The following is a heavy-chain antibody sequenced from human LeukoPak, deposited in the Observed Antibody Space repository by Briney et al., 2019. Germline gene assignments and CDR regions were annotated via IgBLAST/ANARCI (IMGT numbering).Heavy chain of an antibody. CDR3: ARDRGTTVVTALFDC. V-gene: IGHV1-2*02. Sequence: GASVKVSCKASGYTFTGYYMHWVRQAPGQGLEWMGWINPNSGGTNYAQKFQGRVTMTRDTSISTAYMELSRLRSDDTAVYYCARDRGTTVVTALFDCWGQGTLVTVSS. D-gene: IGHD4-23*01. CDR1: GYTFTGYY. J-gene: IGHJ4*02. CDR2: INPNSGGT.